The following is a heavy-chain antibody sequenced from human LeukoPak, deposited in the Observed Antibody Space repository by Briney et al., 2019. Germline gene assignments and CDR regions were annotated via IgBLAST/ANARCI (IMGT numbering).Heavy chain of an antibody. CDR2: IIPIFGTA. CDR3: ARDRPEYYYGSGSYSGSY. CDR1: GGTFSSYA. D-gene: IGHD3-10*01. Sequence: SVKVSCKASGGTFSSYAISWVRQAPGQGLEWMGGIIPIFGTANYAQKFQGRVTITADKSMSTAYMELSSLRSEDTAVYYCARDRPEYYYGSGSYSGSYWGQGTLVTVSS. V-gene: IGHV1-69*06. J-gene: IGHJ4*02.